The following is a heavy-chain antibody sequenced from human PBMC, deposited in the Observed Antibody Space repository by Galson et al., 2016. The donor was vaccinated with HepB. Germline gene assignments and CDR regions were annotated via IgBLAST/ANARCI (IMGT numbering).Heavy chain of an antibody. CDR2: IYSGGNT. CDR1: EFTVSNNY. CDR3: STLNPASPYFDY. Sequence: SLRLSCAASEFTVSNNYMSWVRQAPGKELEWVSLIYSGGNTRYADSVKGRFTISRDNSKNTVYLQMNSLRAEDTAVYYCSTLNPASPYFDYWGQGTLVTVSS. V-gene: IGHV3-53*01. J-gene: IGHJ4*02.